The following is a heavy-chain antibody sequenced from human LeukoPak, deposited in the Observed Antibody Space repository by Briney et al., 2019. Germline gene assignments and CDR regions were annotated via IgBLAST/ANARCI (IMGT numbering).Heavy chain of an antibody. V-gene: IGHV3-33*01. CDR2: VWNDGSKN. J-gene: IGHJ5*02. CDR1: GFTFSKFG. CDR3: ARSRGPGSHWFDP. D-gene: IGHD3-10*01. Sequence: GGSLRLSCAASGFTFSKFGMHWVRQTPGKGLEWVALVWNDGSKNYYADSVKGRFTISRDNSKNTLYLQMDSLRTDDTAVYSCARSRGPGSHWFDPWGQGTLVTVSS.